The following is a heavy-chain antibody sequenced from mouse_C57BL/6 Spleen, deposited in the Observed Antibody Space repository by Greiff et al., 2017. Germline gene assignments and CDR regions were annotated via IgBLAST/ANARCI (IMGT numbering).Heavy chain of an antibody. Sequence: QVQLQQPGAELVKPGASVKLSCKASGYTFTSYWMHWVKQRPGQGLEWIGMIHPNSGSTNYNEKFKSKATLTVDKSSSTAYMQLSSLTSEDSAVYYCARWAAQATYAMDYWGQGTSVTVSS. CDR3: ARWAAQATYAMDY. V-gene: IGHV1-64*01. CDR1: GYTFTSYW. CDR2: IHPNSGST. D-gene: IGHD3-2*02. J-gene: IGHJ4*01.